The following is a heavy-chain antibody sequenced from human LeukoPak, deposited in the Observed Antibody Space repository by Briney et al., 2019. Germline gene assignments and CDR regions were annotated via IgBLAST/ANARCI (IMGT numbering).Heavy chain of an antibody. V-gene: IGHV4-39*01. D-gene: IGHD2-2*01. CDR1: GGSLSSSSYY. J-gene: IGHJ6*03. CDR2: IYYSGST. CDR3: ARQDIVVVPAATPYYYYMDV. Sequence: SETLSLTCTVSGGSLSSSSYYWGWIRQPPGKGLEWIGSIYYSGSTYYNPSLKSRVTISVDTSKNQFSLKLSSVTAADTAVYYCARQDIVVVPAATPYYYYMDVWGKGTTVTVSS.